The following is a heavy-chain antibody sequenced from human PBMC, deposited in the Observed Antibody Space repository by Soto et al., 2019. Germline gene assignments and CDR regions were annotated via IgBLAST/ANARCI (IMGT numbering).Heavy chain of an antibody. V-gene: IGHV2-5*02. Sequence: QITLKESGPTLVKPTQTLTLTCTFSGFSLSTSGVGVGWIRQPPGKALEWLALIYWDDDKRYRPSLKSRVTVPKHTSKNQVVLTMTNMDPVDTATYYCAHRLYDSSGYAFDYWGQGTLVTVSS. CDR1: GFSLSTSGVG. CDR2: IYWDDDK. D-gene: IGHD3-22*01. CDR3: AHRLYDSSGYAFDY. J-gene: IGHJ4*02.